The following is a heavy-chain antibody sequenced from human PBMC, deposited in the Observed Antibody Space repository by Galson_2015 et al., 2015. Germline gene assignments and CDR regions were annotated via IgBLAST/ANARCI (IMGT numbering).Heavy chain of an antibody. V-gene: IGHV4-34*01. Sequence: SEPLSLTCAVYGGSFSGYYWSWIRQPPGKGLEWIGEINHSGSTNYNPSLKSRVTISVDTSKNQFSLKLSSVTAADTAVYYCARAPPPDSSSWGGLDYWGQGTLVTVSS. J-gene: IGHJ4*02. CDR2: INHSGST. D-gene: IGHD6-6*01. CDR1: GGSFSGYY. CDR3: ARAPPPDSSSWGGLDY.